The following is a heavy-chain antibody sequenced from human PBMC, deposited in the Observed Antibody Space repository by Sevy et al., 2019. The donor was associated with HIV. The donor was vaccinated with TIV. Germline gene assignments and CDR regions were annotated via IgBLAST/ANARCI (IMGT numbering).Heavy chain of an antibody. CDR2: TRHDETAK. J-gene: IGHJ6*02. V-gene: IGHV3-30*02. CDR1: GFNFAIYG. CDR3: ARDGVYYGMDV. Sequence: GGSLRLSCAVSGFNFAIYGFHWVRQAPGKGLEWVANTRHDETAKNYVDSVKGRFTVSRDNSKNTVFLQMNSLTPDDTGTYYCARDGVYYGMDVWGLGTTVTVSS. D-gene: IGHD3-10*01.